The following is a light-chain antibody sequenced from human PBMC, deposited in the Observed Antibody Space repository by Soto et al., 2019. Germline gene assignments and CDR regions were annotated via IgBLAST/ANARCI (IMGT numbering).Light chain of an antibody. Sequence: QAVVTQEPSLTVSPGGTVTLTCASSAGPVTSRHYPYWFQQKPGQAPRALIYDTSNKHPWTPARFSGSLLGGTPALILSGAQPEDEADYYCSRSYSGVRVFGGGTQLTVL. J-gene: IGLJ3*02. CDR2: DTS. CDR1: AGPVTSRHY. V-gene: IGLV7-46*01. CDR3: SRSYSGVRV.